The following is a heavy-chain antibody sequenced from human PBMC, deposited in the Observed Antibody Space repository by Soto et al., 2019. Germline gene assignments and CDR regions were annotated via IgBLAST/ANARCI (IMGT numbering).Heavy chain of an antibody. Sequence: QVQLVQSGAEVKKPGASVKVSCKASGYTFTSSDINWVRQATGQGLEWMGWMNPNSGNTGYAQKFQGRVTMTRNTSISTDYMELSSLRSEDTAVYYCARGRRVAATPSKNGFDPWGQGTLVTVSS. D-gene: IGHD2-15*01. CDR3: ARGRRVAATPSKNGFDP. J-gene: IGHJ5*02. V-gene: IGHV1-8*01. CDR2: MNPNSGNT. CDR1: GYTFTSSD.